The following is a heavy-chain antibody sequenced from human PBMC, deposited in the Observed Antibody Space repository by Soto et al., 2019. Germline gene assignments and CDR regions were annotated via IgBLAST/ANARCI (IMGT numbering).Heavy chain of an antibody. CDR3: AADQYYYDSAGHNPTFDY. J-gene: IGHJ4*02. V-gene: IGHV1-58*01. D-gene: IGHD3-22*01. CDR2: IVVGSGNT. Sequence: GASVKVSCKASGFTFTSSAVQWVRQARGQRLEWIGWIVVGSGNTNYAQKFQERVTITRDMSTSTAYMELSSLRSEDTAVYYCAADQYYYDSAGHNPTFDYWGQGTLVTV. CDR1: GFTFTSSA.